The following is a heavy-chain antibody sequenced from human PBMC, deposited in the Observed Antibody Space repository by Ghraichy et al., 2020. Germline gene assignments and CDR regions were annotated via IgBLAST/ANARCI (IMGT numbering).Heavy chain of an antibody. J-gene: IGHJ5*02. D-gene: IGHD3-10*01. CDR3: ARDTGAT. Sequence: GGSLRLSCAASGFTFSYYPMKWVSQAPGKGLEWVSSITSSSDYVYYADSVKGRFTISRDNAKDSLYLQMSSLRVEDTAVYYCARDTGATWGQGTLVTVSS. V-gene: IGHV3-21*06. CDR1: GFTFSYYP. CDR2: ITSSSDYV.